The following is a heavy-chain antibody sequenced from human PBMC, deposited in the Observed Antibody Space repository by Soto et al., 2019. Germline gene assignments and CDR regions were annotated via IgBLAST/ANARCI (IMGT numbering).Heavy chain of an antibody. Sequence: GGSLRLSCAASGFTFSSYAMSWVRQAPGKGLEWVSAISGSGGSTYYADSVKGRFTISRDNSKNTLYLQMNSLRAEDTTVYYCAKDLGFWSGYFDYWGQGTLVTVSS. CDR1: GFTFSSYA. V-gene: IGHV3-23*01. D-gene: IGHD3-3*01. J-gene: IGHJ4*02. CDR3: AKDLGFWSGYFDY. CDR2: ISGSGGST.